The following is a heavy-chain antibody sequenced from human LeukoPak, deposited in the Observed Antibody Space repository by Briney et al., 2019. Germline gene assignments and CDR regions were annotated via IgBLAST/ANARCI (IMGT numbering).Heavy chain of an antibody. D-gene: IGHD4-17*01. CDR2: IYYSGST. Sequence: SETLSLTCTVSGGSISSYYWSWIRQPPGKGLEWIGYIYYSGSTNYNPSLKSRVTISVDTSKNQFSLKLNSVTAADTAVYYCARLRGDYVLKWFDPWGQGTLVTVSS. CDR1: GGSISSYY. CDR3: ARLRGDYVLKWFDP. V-gene: IGHV4-59*08. J-gene: IGHJ5*02.